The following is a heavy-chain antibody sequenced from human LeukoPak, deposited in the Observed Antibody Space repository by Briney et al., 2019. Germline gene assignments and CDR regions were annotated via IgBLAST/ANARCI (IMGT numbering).Heavy chain of an antibody. CDR1: GYTLTELS. V-gene: IGHV1-24*01. CDR3: ATGGYDSSGYWLYYFDY. D-gene: IGHD3-22*01. J-gene: IGHJ4*02. CDR2: FDPEDGET. Sequence: ASVKVSCKVSGYTLTELSMHWVRQAPGKGLEWMGGFDPEDGETIYAQKFQGRVTMTEDTSTDTAYMELSSLRSEDTAVYYCATGGYDSSGYWLYYFDYWGQGTLVTVSS.